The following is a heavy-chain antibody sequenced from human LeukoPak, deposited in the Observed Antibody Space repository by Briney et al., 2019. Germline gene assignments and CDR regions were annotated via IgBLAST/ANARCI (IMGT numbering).Heavy chain of an antibody. CDR2: ISAYNGNT. D-gene: IGHD1-26*01. CDR1: GYTFTSYG. V-gene: IGHV1-18*01. CDR3: ARVIVGATTADY. Sequence: ASVKVSCKASGYTFTSYGIIWVRQAPGQGLEWMGWISAYNGNTNYAQKLQGRVTMTTDTSTSTAYMELRSLRSDDTAVYYCARVIVGATTADYWGQGTLVTVFS. J-gene: IGHJ4*02.